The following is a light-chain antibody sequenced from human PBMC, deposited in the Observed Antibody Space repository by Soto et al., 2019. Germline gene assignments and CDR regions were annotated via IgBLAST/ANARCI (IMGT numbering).Light chain of an antibody. CDR1: QSVSSSY. Sequence: ENVLTQSPDTLSMSPGERATLSCRASQSVSSSYLAWHQQKPGQAPRLLIYGTSSRATGIPDRFSGSGSGTDFTLTISRLEPEDFAVYYCQQYGSSWTFGQGTKVDIK. J-gene: IGKJ1*01. V-gene: IGKV3-20*01. CDR2: GTS. CDR3: QQYGSSWT.